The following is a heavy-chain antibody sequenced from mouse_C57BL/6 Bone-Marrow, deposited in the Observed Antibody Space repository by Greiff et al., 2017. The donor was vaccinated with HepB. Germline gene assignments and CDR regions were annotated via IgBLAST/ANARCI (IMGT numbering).Heavy chain of an antibody. V-gene: IGHV5-6*01. Sequence: EVQLVESGGDLVKPGGSLKLSCAASGFTFSTSGMSWVRQTPDKRLEWVAAINAGGTYTYYANSVRGRFTISRDTAKNTLFLLMSSLKSEDSAIYYCARDRFDYYFDYWCQGTTLTVSS. CDR1: GFTFSTSG. CDR3: ARDRFDYYFDY. CDR2: INAGGTYT. J-gene: IGHJ2*01. D-gene: IGHD2-14*01.